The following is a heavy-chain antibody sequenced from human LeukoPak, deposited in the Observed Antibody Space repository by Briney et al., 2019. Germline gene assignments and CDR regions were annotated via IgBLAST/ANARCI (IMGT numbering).Heavy chain of an antibody. J-gene: IGHJ6*04. D-gene: IGHD3-10*01. Sequence: SETLSLTRTVSGGSVSSGSYYWSWIRQPPGTGLEWIGYIYYSGSTNYNPSLKSRVTISVDTSKNQFSLKLSSVTAADTAVYYCASNRAVYGSGSYYPIKYGMDVWGKGTTVTVSS. CDR2: IYYSGST. CDR3: ASNRAVYGSGSYYPIKYGMDV. V-gene: IGHV4-61*01. CDR1: GGSVSSGSYY.